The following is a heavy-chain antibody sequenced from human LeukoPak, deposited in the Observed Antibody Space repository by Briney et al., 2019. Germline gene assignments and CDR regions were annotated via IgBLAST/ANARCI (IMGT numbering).Heavy chain of an antibody. V-gene: IGHV4-59*12. CDR1: GGSISSYY. Sequence: SETLSLTCTVSGGSISSYYWSWIRQPPGKGLEWIGYTYYSGSTNYNPSLKSRVTISVDTSKNQFSLKLSSVTAADTAVYYCARGVRFDPWGQGTLVTVSS. J-gene: IGHJ5*02. CDR3: ARGVRFDP. CDR2: TYYSGST.